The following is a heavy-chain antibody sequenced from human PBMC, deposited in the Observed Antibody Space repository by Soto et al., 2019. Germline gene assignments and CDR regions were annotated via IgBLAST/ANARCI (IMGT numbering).Heavy chain of an antibody. J-gene: IGHJ4*02. CDR2: ISWNSGSI. D-gene: IGHD2-2*01. CDR3: AKDIWDCSSTSCNPILSNWGALGY. CDR1: GFTFDDYA. V-gene: IGHV3-9*01. Sequence: GGSLRLSCAASGFTFDDYAMHWVRQAPGKGLEWVSGISWNSGSIGYADSVKGRFTISRDNAKNSLYLQMNSLRAEDTALYYCAKDIWDCSSTSCNPILSNWGALGYWGQGTLVTVSS.